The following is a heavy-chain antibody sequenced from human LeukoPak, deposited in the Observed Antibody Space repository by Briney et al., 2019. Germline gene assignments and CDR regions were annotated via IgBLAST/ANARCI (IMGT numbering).Heavy chain of an antibody. Sequence: GESLKISCKGSGYDFTNFCIGWVRQMTGKGLEWMGIIYPTDSHTRYSPSFQGQVTISADKSITTAYLQWSSLKASDTAMYYCARLYGSGTFRGKIDIWGQGTMVTVSS. CDR3: ARLYGSGTFRGKIDI. CDR1: GYDFTNFC. V-gene: IGHV5-51*01. CDR2: IYPTDSHT. J-gene: IGHJ3*02. D-gene: IGHD3-10*01.